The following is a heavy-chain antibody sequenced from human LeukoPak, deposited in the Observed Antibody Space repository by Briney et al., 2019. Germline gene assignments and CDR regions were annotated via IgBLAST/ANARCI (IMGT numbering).Heavy chain of an antibody. CDR2: IIPIFGTA. D-gene: IGHD1-26*01. Sequence: GASVKVSCKASGGTFSTYATSWVRQAPGQGLEWMGGIIPIFGTANYAQKFQGRVTITADESTSTAYMELSSLRSEDTAVYYCANLQERAVLNNWFDPWGQGTLVTVSS. V-gene: IGHV1-69*13. CDR3: ANLQERAVLNNWFDP. J-gene: IGHJ5*02. CDR1: GGTFSTYA.